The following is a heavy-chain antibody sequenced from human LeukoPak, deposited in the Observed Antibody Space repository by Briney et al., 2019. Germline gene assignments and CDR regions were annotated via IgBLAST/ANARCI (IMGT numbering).Heavy chain of an antibody. J-gene: IGHJ4*02. Sequence: GGSLRLSCAASGFTVSSNYMSWVRQAPGKGLVWVSVIHTGGTTYYSDSVKGRFTTSRDNSKNTLYLQMNGLRTEDTAVYYCARGTPSYSSSQNYFDYWGQGTLVTVSS. CDR1: GFTVSSNY. V-gene: IGHV3-66*02. D-gene: IGHD6-6*01. CDR2: IHTGGTT. CDR3: ARGTPSYSSSQNYFDY.